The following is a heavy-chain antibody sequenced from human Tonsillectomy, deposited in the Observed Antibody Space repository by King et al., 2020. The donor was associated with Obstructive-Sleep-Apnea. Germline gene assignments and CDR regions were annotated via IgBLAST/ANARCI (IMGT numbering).Heavy chain of an antibody. CDR2: ISGSGGST. CDR1: GFTFSSYA. J-gene: IGHJ5*02. V-gene: IGHV3-23*04. D-gene: IGHD2-15*01. CDR3: VKDGAAGIVVVVAATPPHNWFDP. Sequence: VQLVESGGGLVQPGGSLRLSCAASGFTFSSYAMSWVRQAPGKGLEWVSAISGSGGSTYYADSVKGRFTISRDNSKNTLYLQMNSLRAEDTAVYYCVKDGAAGIVVVVAATPPHNWFDPWGQGTLVTVSS.